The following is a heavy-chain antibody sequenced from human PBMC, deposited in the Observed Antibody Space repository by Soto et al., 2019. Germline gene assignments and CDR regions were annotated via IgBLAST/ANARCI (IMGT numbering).Heavy chain of an antibody. D-gene: IGHD6-19*01. CDR3: AKDSYSSGYNWFDP. Sequence: GGSLRLSCAASGFTFSSYEMNWVRQAPGKGLEWVSYISSSGSTIYYADSVKGRFTISRDNAKNSLYLQMNSLRAEDTAVYYCAKDSYSSGYNWFDPWGQGTLVTVSS. J-gene: IGHJ5*02. V-gene: IGHV3-48*03. CDR2: ISSSGSTI. CDR1: GFTFSSYE.